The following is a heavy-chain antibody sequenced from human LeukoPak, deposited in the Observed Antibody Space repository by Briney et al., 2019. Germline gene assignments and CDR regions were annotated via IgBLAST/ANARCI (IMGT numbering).Heavy chain of an antibody. Sequence: GGSLRLSCAASGFTFSTYIMNWVRQAPGKGLEWVSSISSSSDYIYCVDSVKGRFTISRDNAKKSLYLQMNSLRAEDTAVYYCARGNIKFNYWGQGTLVTVSS. V-gene: IGHV3-21*01. CDR2: ISSSSDYI. CDR1: GFTFSTYI. CDR3: ARGNIKFNY. J-gene: IGHJ4*02.